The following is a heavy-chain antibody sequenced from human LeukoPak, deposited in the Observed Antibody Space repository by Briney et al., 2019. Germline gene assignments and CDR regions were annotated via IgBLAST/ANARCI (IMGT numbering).Heavy chain of an antibody. V-gene: IGHV1-8*01. CDR2: MSPNSGDT. CDR1: GYTFTSYD. Sequence: ASVKVSCKASGYTFTSYDFNWVRQATGQRPEWMGWMSPNSGDTGYAQKFQDRVTMTRNTSISTAYMELSSLRSDDTAVYYCARGGGSSWYFGILTFDYWGQGTLVTVSS. D-gene: IGHD6-13*01. CDR3: ARGGGSSWYFGILTFDY. J-gene: IGHJ4*02.